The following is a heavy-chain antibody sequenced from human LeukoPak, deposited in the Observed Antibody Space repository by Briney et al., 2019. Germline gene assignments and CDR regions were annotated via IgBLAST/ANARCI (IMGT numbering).Heavy chain of an antibody. D-gene: IGHD6-19*01. CDR1: GFTFTNYD. J-gene: IGHJ4*02. CDR3: ATDRWQGLAQPLHF. Sequence: GGSLRLSCTASGFTFTNYDIHWVRQAPGKGLGWVAVVSFDGSNRNYADSVKGRLTVSSDSSTDTVYLQMKSLRSDDTAVYYCATDRWQGLAQPLHFWGQGTLVTVPS. CDR2: VSFDGSNR. V-gene: IGHV3-30*03.